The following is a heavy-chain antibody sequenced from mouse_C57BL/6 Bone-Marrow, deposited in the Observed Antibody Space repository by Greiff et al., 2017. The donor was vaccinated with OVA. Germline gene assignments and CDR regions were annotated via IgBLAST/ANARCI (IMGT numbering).Heavy chain of an antibody. CDR3: ARLVAKAMDY. Sequence: EVKLVESGGGLVQPGGSLSLSCAASGFTFPDYYMSWVRQPPGKALEWLGFIRNKANGYTTESSASVKGRFTISRDNSQSIIYLQMNALRAVDSATYDCARLVAKAMDYWGQGTSVTVSS. D-gene: IGHD1-1*01. J-gene: IGHJ4*01. V-gene: IGHV7-3*01. CDR1: GFTFPDYY. CDR2: IRNKANGYTT.